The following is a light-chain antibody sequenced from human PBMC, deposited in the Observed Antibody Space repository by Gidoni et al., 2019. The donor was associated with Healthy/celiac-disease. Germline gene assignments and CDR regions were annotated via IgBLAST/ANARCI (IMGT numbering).Light chain of an antibody. J-gene: IGLJ3*02. CDR2: RNN. Sequence: QSVLTQPPSASGTPGQRVTIPCSGRSSNIGSNYVYWYQQRPGTAPKLLIYRNNQRPSGVPDRFSGSKSGTSASLAISGLRSEDEADYYCAAWDDSLSGLVFGGGTKLTVL. CDR1: SSNIGSNY. V-gene: IGLV1-47*01. CDR3: AAWDDSLSGLV.